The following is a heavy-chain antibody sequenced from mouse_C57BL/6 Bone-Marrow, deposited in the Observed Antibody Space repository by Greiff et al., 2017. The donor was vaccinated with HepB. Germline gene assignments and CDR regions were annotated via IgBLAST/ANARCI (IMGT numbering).Heavy chain of an antibody. CDR1: GFNIKDDY. CDR3: TFPAVVAFYWYFDV. V-gene: IGHV14-4*01. J-gene: IGHJ1*03. D-gene: IGHD1-1*01. CDR2: IDPENGDT. Sequence: EVQLQQSGAELVRPGASVKLSCTASGFNIKDDYMHWVKQRPEQGLEWIGWIDPENGDTEYASKFQGKATITADTSSNTAYLQLSSLTSEDTAVYYCTFPAVVAFYWYFDVWGTGTTVTVSS.